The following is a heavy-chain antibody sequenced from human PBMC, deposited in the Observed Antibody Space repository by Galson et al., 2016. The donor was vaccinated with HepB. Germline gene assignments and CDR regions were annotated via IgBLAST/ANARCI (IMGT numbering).Heavy chain of an antibody. CDR3: AKDRYWNRDFDY. V-gene: IGHV3-23*01. Sequence: SLRLSCAGSGFTFSTYTMSWVRQAPGKGLEYVSGTDGSGGSTYYADSVKGRFTISRDNSKNTMYLQMNSLKAEDTAIYYCAKDRYWNRDFDYWGQGTLVTVSS. D-gene: IGHD1-1*01. J-gene: IGHJ4*02. CDR1: GFTFSTYT. CDR2: TDGSGGST.